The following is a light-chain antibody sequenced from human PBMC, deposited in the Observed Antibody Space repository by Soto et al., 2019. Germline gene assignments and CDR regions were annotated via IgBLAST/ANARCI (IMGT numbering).Light chain of an antibody. Sequence: QSVLTQPPSVSGAPMQRVTISCTGSSSNIGAGYDVHWYQQLPGTAPKLLIYGNSNRPSGVPDRFSGSKSGTSASLAITGLQAEDEADYYCQSYDSGVSGYVFGTGTKVTVL. J-gene: IGLJ1*01. CDR1: SSNIGAGYD. V-gene: IGLV1-40*01. CDR3: QSYDSGVSGYV. CDR2: GNS.